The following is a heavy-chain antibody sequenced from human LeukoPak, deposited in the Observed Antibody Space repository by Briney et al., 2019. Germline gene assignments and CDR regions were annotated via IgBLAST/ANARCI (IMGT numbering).Heavy chain of an antibody. V-gene: IGHV4-38-2*02. CDR2: IYYTGNT. CDR1: GYSISSGYY. CDR3: ARQTGSGLFTLP. D-gene: IGHD3/OR15-3a*01. J-gene: IGHJ4*02. Sequence: SETLSLTCTVSGYSISSGYYWGWIRQPPGKGLEWIGSIYYTGNTYYNVSLKSRVTISIDTSKNQISLRLTSVTATDTAMYYCARQTGSGLFTLPGGQGTLVTVSS.